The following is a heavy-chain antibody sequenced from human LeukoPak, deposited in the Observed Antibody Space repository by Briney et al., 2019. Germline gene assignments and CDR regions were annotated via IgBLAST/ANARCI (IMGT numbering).Heavy chain of an antibody. Sequence: PSETLSLTCTVSGGSISSSSYYWGRIRQPPGKGLEWIGSIYYSGRTHYHPSLKNRVTISVDTSKNHFSLKLSSVTAADTAVYYCARLGQVTWFDPWGQGTLVTVSS. CDR3: ARLGQVTWFDP. CDR1: GGSISSSSYY. J-gene: IGHJ5*02. D-gene: IGHD2-21*02. V-gene: IGHV4-39*01. CDR2: IYYSGRT.